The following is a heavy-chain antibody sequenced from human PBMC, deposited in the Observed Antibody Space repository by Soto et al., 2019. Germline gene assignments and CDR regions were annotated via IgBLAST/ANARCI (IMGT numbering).Heavy chain of an antibody. CDR1: GDSVSRTSVA. Sequence: QVQLHQSGPGLVKPSQTLSLTCAISGDSVSRTSVAWNWISQSPSRRLEWLGRTYYRSKWKSDYAVSVRGRITINPDTSKSQFALQLNSVTPEDTAVYYCVRGQFSAFDCWGQGTLVTVSS. J-gene: IGHJ4*02. CDR3: VRGQFSAFDC. V-gene: IGHV6-1*01. CDR2: TYYRSKWKS.